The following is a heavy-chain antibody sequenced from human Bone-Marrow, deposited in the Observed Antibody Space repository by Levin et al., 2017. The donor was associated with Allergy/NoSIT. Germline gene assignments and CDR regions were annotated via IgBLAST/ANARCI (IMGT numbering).Heavy chain of an antibody. CDR3: ARDAPIVPAAIGNYYYYGMDV. CDR1: GGSFSGYY. D-gene: IGHD2-2*02. V-gene: IGHV4-34*01. Sequence: SETLSLTCAVYGGSFSGYYWSWIRQPPGKGLEWIGEINHSGSTNYNPSLKSRVTISVDTSKNQFSLKLSSVTAADTAVYYCARDAPIVPAAIGNYYYYGMDVWGQGTTVTVSS. CDR2: INHSGST. J-gene: IGHJ6*02.